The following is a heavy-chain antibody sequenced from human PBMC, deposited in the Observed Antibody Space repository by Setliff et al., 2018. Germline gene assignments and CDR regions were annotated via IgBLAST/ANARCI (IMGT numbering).Heavy chain of an antibody. V-gene: IGHV3-30*18. CDR3: AKDNAYSSSWYYYYYYMDV. D-gene: IGHD6-13*01. Sequence: GGSLRLSCAASGFTFSPYIIHWVRQAPGKGLEWVALISYDDTKKYFADSVKGRFTISRDSSRNTLYLQMNSLRAEDTAVYYCAKDNAYSSSWYYYYYYMDVWGKGTTVTVSS. CDR2: ISYDDTKK. J-gene: IGHJ6*03. CDR1: GFTFSPYI.